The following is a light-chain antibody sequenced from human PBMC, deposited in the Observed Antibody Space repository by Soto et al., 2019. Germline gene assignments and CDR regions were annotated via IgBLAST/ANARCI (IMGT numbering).Light chain of an antibody. V-gene: IGKV2-28*01. CDR3: VQVLQTVWT. Sequence: DIVMTQSSLSLPVTPGEPASISCRSSQSLLHSNGYTYLDWYLQRPGQSLQLLIYLGSHRASGXXXXXXXXXXXXXXXXXXSRVEAEDVGVYYCVQVLQTVWTFGQGTKVEI. CDR1: QSLLHSNGYTY. CDR2: LGS. J-gene: IGKJ1*01.